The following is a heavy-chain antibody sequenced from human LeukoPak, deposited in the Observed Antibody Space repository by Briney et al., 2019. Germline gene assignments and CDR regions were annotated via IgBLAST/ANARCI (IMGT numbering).Heavy chain of an antibody. J-gene: IGHJ4*02. CDR1: GYTFTHYY. V-gene: IGHV1-46*01. D-gene: IGHD5-24*01. CDR2: IVPSSGST. CDR3: ARDYRIDGYNRGVDH. Sequence: AASVKVSCKSSGYTFTHYYIHWVRQAPGQGLEWLGMIVPSSGSTSYGQQFLGRVTMTRDTSTTTVHMELSGLRSDDTAVYYCARDYRIDGYNRGVDHWGQGTLITVSS.